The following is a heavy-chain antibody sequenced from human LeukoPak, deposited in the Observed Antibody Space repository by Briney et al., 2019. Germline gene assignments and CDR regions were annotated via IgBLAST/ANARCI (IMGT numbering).Heavy chain of an antibody. V-gene: IGHV3-7*01. CDR1: AFTFSNYW. CDR2: IKEDGSEI. D-gene: IGHD2-15*01. J-gene: IGHJ4*02. Sequence: PGGSLRLSCAASAFTFSNYWMSWVRQAPGKGLEWVANIKEDGSEINYVDSVKGRFTISRDNAKNSLYLQMNSLRAEDTAVYYCARTITPDIVVVVAALFDYWGQGTLVTVSS. CDR3: ARTITPDIVVVVAALFDY.